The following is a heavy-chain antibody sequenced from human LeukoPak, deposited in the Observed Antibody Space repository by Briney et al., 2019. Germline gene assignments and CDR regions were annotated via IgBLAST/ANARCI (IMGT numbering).Heavy chain of an antibody. D-gene: IGHD3-10*01. CDR2: ISYDGSNK. CDR1: GFTFSSYA. CDR3: ARGDSGGYYGMDV. J-gene: IGHJ6*02. V-gene: IGHV3-30-3*01. Sequence: GGSLRLSCAASGFTFSSYAMHWVHQAPGKGLEWVAVISYDGSNKYYADSVKGRFTISRDNSKNTLYLQMNSLRAEDTAVYYCARGDSGGYYGMDVWGQGTTVTVSS.